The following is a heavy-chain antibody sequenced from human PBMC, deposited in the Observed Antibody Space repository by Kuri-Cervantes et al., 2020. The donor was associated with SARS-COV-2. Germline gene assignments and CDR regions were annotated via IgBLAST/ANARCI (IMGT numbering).Heavy chain of an antibody. V-gene: IGHV3-23*01. D-gene: IGHD3-3*01. J-gene: IGHJ5*02. Sequence: GGSLRLSCAASGFTFSSYAMSWVRQAPGKGLEWVSAISGSGGSTYYAGSVKGRFTISRDNAKIPLYLQMNSLRAENTAVYYCAREAQRFTIFGVVIEGPTRENWFDPWGPGNPVHR. CDR2: ISGSGGST. CDR1: GFTFSSYA. CDR3: AREAQRFTIFGVVIEGPTRENWFDP.